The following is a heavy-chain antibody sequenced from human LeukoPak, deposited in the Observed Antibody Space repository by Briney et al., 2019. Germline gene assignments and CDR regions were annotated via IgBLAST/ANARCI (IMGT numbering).Heavy chain of an antibody. J-gene: IGHJ4*02. V-gene: IGHV4-39*07. D-gene: IGHD6-19*01. Sequence: SETLSLTCSVSGGTISTNIYYWGWIRQPPGKGLEWIGSMYSSGTTYHNPSLRSRVTISVDKSKNQFSLKLSSVTAADTAVYYCARDWDSSGSYYFDYWGQGTLVTVSS. CDR1: GGTISTNIYY. CDR3: ARDWDSSGSYYFDY. CDR2: MYSSGTT.